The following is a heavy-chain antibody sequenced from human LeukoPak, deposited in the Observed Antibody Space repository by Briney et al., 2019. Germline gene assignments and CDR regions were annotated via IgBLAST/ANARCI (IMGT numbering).Heavy chain of an antibody. CDR3: ARARRDGYNPPFYYFDY. D-gene: IGHD5-24*01. J-gene: IGHJ4*02. V-gene: IGHV1-8*01. Sequence: ASVKVSCKASGYTFTSYDINWVRQATGQGLEWMGWMNPNSGNTGYAQKFQGRVTMTRNTSISTDYMELSSLRSEDTAVYYCARARRDGYNPPFYYFDYWGQGTLVTVSS. CDR2: MNPNSGNT. CDR1: GYTFTSYD.